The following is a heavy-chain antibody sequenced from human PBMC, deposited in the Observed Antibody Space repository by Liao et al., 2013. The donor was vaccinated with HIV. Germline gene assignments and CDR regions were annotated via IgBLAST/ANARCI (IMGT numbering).Heavy chain of an antibody. CDR1: GGSFSGYY. Sequence: QVQLQQWGAGLLKPSETLSLTCAVYGGSFSGYYWTWIRQSPGKGLEWIGEINHSGTTIYTPSLKRRLIISADTSKNQFSLRLASVTTADTAVYYCARGRVVPAAIRAKYFDYWGQGNRVTVSS. J-gene: IGHJ4*02. V-gene: IGHV4-34*02. D-gene: IGHD2-2*02. CDR2: INHSGTT. CDR3: ARGRVVPAAIRAKYFDY.